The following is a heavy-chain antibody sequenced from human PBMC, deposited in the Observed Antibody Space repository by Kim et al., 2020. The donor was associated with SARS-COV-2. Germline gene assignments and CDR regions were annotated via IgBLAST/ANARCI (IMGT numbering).Heavy chain of an antibody. CDR2: IRRNSYGGTT. Sequence: GGSLRLSCTASGFTFGVHAMSWFRQAPGKGLEWVGVIRRNSYGGTTEYAASVKGRFTISRDDSKSMAYLQMNSLKTEDTAVYYCARDYYDTSTPLFDYWGQGTLVTVSS. V-gene: IGHV3-49*03. J-gene: IGHJ4*02. CDR1: GFTFGVHA. D-gene: IGHD3-22*01. CDR3: ARDYYDTSTPLFDY.